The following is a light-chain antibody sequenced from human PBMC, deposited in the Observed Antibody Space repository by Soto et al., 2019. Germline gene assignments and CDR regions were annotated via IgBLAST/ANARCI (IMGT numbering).Light chain of an antibody. V-gene: IGLV2-14*01. CDR1: SSDVGGYNY. Sequence: QSALTQPASVSGSPGQSITISCTGTSSDVGGYNYVSWYQQHPGKAPKLMIYDVSNRPSGVSNRFSGSKSGNTASLTISGLQSEDEADYYCRSYTSSSPLVFGPGTKVTVL. CDR2: DVS. CDR3: RSYTSSSPLV. J-gene: IGLJ1*01.